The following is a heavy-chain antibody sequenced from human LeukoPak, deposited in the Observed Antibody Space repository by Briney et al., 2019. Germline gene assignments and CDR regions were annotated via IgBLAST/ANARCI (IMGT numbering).Heavy chain of an antibody. CDR2: IYYSGST. CDR1: GGSISSSSYY. J-gene: IGHJ4*02. V-gene: IGHV4-39*01. Sequence: SETLSLTCTVSGGSISSSSYYWGWIRQPPGKGLEWIGSIYYSGSTYYNPSLKSRVTISVDTSKNQFSLKLSSVTAADTAVYYCASTGGSRSYQSDYWGQGTLVTVSS. CDR3: ASTGGSRSYQSDY. D-gene: IGHD3-10*01.